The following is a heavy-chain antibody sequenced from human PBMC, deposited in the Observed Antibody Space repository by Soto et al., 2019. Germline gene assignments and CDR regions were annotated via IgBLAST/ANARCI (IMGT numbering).Heavy chain of an antibody. D-gene: IGHD3-3*02. CDR1: GGSFSGYY. V-gene: IGHV4-34*01. CDR3: ARGRHFRSDYYNWFDP. Sequence: SETLSLTCAVYGGSFSGYYWSWIRQPPGRGLEWIGESNDSRSTNYNPSLKSRVTISVDTSKNQVFLRLSSVTAADTAVYYCARGRHFRSDYYNWFDPWGQGTLVTVSS. J-gene: IGHJ5*02. CDR2: SNDSRST.